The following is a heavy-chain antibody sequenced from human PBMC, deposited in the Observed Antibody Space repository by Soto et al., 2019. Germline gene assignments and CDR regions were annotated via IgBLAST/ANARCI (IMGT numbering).Heavy chain of an antibody. J-gene: IGHJ4*02. CDR2: IWHDGTNK. Sequence: QEQLVESGGGVVQPGKSLRLSCAASGFTFSDYAMHWIRQAPGKGLEWVAVIWHDGTNKYYAHSVKGRFTISRDNSKNTLYLQMNSLRAEDTAVYYCASPALLVTTFDYWGQGTLVTVSS. D-gene: IGHD4-17*01. CDR3: ASPALLVTTFDY. CDR1: GFTFSDYA. V-gene: IGHV3-33*01.